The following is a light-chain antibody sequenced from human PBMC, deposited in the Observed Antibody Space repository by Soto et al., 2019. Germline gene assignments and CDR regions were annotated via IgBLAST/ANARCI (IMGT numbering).Light chain of an antibody. V-gene: IGKV3-11*01. CDR2: EAS. J-gene: IGKJ5*01. CDR1: QSVSSY. Sequence: EIVFTQSPATLSLSPGERATLSCRASQSVSSYLAWYQQKPGQAPRLLMYEASTRATGIPARFSGGGSGTDFTLTISSLEPEDFAVYYCQQRSNWPPKITFGQGTRLEIK. CDR3: QQRSNWPPKIT.